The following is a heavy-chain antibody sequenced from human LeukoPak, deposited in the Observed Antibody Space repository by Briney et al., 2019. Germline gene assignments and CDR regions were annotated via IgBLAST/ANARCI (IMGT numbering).Heavy chain of an antibody. J-gene: IGHJ6*03. CDR1: GDSVSRNSAA. D-gene: IGHD3-10*01. CDR3: ARDFLWFGEGPDYYYYIAV. CDR2: TYYRSTWYN. V-gene: IGHV6-1*01. Sequence: SQTLSLTCAISGDSVSRNSAAWNWIRQSPSRGLEWLGRTYYRSTWYNDYAVSVKSRITINPDTSKNQFSLQLNSVTPEDTAVFSCARDFLWFGEGPDYYYYIAVWGKGPTVTVPS.